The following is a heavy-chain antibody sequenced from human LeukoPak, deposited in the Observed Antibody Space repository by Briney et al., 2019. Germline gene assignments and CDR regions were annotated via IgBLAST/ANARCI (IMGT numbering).Heavy chain of an antibody. V-gene: IGHV3-21*01. Sequence: GGSLRLSCAASGFTFSSYSMNWVRQAPGKGLEWVSSISSSSSYIYYADSVKGRFTISRDNAKNSLYLQTNSLRAEDTAVYYCARDGTIFGVVTLGFDYWGQGTLVTVSS. J-gene: IGHJ4*02. CDR2: ISSSSSYI. CDR3: ARDGTIFGVVTLGFDY. D-gene: IGHD3-3*01. CDR1: GFTFSSYS.